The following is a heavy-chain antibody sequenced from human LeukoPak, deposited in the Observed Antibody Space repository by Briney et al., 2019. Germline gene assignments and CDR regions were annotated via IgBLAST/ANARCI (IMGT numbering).Heavy chain of an antibody. Sequence: SETLSLTCTVSGGSISSGGYYWSWIRQPPGKGLEWIGYIYYSGSTNYNPSLKSRVTISVDTSKNQFSLKLSSVTAADTAVYYCARLARSGSYYLDYWGQGTLVTVSS. CDR1: GGSISSGGYY. D-gene: IGHD1-26*01. J-gene: IGHJ4*02. V-gene: IGHV4-61*08. CDR2: IYYSGST. CDR3: ARLARSGSYYLDY.